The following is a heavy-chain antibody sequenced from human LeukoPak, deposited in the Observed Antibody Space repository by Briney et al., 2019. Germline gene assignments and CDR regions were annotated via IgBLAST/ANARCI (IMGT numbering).Heavy chain of an antibody. CDR3: ARDPKSSIAAAGTSEFDP. CDR1: GYTFTGYY. CDR2: INPNSGGT. J-gene: IGHJ5*02. V-gene: IGHV1-2*02. D-gene: IGHD6-13*01. Sequence: ASVTVSCTASGYTFTGYYMHWVRQAPGQGLEWMGWINPNSGGTNYAQKFQGRVTMTRDTSISTAYMELSRLRSDDTAVYYCARDPKSSIAAAGTSEFDPWGQGTLVTVSS.